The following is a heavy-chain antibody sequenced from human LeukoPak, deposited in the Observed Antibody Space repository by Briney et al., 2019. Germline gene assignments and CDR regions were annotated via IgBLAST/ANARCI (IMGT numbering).Heavy chain of an antibody. CDR1: GFSFSSYW. CDR2: IKQDGSEK. V-gene: IGHV3-7*01. J-gene: IGHJ6*02. CDR3: VRNNWNSVFYGMDV. Sequence: GGSLRLSCVDSGFSFSSYWMSWFRQAPGKGLEWVANIKQDGSEKYHVDSVKGRFTISRDNVNNILYLQMNSLRAEDTAVYYCVRNNWNSVFYGMDVWGQGTTVTVSS. D-gene: IGHD1-7*01.